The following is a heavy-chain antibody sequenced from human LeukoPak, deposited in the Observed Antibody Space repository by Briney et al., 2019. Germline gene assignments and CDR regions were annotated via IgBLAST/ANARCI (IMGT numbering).Heavy chain of an antibody. Sequence: ASVKVSCKVSGYTLTELSMHWVRQAPGKGLEWMGGFDPEDGETIYAQKFQGRVTMTEDTSTDTAYMELSSLRSEDTAVYYCATATAMVRGVITLNSYYGMDVWGQGTTVTVSS. CDR2: FDPEDGET. CDR3: ATATAMVRGVITLNSYYGMDV. J-gene: IGHJ6*02. D-gene: IGHD3-10*01. V-gene: IGHV1-24*01. CDR1: GYTLTELS.